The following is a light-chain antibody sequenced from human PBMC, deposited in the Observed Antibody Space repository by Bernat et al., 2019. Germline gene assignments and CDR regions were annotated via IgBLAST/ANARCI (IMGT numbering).Light chain of an antibody. V-gene: IGLV3-1*01. J-gene: IGLJ2*01. Sequence: SSELTQPPSVSVSPGQIARITCSGDKLGNKFTCWYQQRSGQSPVVLIYRDNIRPSGISERFSASHSGNTATLTITGTQPTDKADYYCQAWDSSAGFFGGGTKLTVL. CDR2: RDN. CDR1: KLGNKF. CDR3: QAWDSSAGF.